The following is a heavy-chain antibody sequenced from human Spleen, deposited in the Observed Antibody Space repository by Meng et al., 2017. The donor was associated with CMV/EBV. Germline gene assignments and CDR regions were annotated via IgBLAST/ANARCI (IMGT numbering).Heavy chain of an antibody. CDR3: ARSYSNYYYGIDV. D-gene: IGHD4-11*01. J-gene: IGHJ6*02. Sequence: GGSLRLSCAASGFTFSSYWMHWVRQAPGKGLVWVSRISSDGSSTNCADSVKGRFTISRDNAKNTLYLQMNSLRAEDTAVYYCARSYSNYYYGIDVWGQGTTVTVSS. V-gene: IGHV3-74*01. CDR2: ISSDGSST. CDR1: GFTFSSYW.